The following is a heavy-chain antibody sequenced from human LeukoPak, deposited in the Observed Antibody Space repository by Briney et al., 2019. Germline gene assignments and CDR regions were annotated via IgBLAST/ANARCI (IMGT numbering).Heavy chain of an antibody. CDR3: AREVIGYCSSTSCYRASFDWFDP. D-gene: IGHD2-2*03. J-gene: IGHJ5*02. Sequence: GASVKVSCXASGYTFTGYYMHWVRQAPGQGLVWMGWINPNSGGTNYAQKFQGRVTMTRDTSISTAYMELSRLRSDDTAVYYCAREVIGYCSSTSCYRASFDWFDPWGQGTLVTVSS. V-gene: IGHV1-2*02. CDR1: GYTFTGYY. CDR2: INPNSGGT.